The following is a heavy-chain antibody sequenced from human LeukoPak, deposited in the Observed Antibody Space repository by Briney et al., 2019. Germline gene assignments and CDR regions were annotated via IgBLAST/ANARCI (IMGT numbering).Heavy chain of an antibody. CDR1: GGSISSGGYY. V-gene: IGHV4-31*03. CDR3: ARQYYDILTGYFNYFDY. Sequence: SETLSLACTVSGGSISSGGYYWSWIRQHPGKGLEWIGYIYYSGSTYYNPPLKSRVTISVDTSKNQFSLKLSSVTAADTAVYYCARQYYDILTGYFNYFDYWGQGTLVTVSS. CDR2: IYYSGST. J-gene: IGHJ4*02. D-gene: IGHD3-9*01.